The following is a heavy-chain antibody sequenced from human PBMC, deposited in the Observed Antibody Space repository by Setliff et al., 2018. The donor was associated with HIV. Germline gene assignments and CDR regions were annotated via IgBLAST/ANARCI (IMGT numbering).Heavy chain of an antibody. J-gene: IGHJ6*03. CDR3: ARARRDSYDRGRRNHYYIDV. CDR1: GFTFSTYW. Sequence: LSLSCAVSGFTFSTYWMNWVRQAPGKGLVWVSRINSDGSSTGHADSVKGRFTISRDNAKKSLYLQMNSLIAEDTAVYYCARARRDSYDRGRRNHYYIDVWGKGTTVTVSS. D-gene: IGHD3-22*01. CDR2: INSDGSST. V-gene: IGHV3-74*01.